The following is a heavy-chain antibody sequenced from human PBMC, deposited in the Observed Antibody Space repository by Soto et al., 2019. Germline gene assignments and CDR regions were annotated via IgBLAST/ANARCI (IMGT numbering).Heavy chain of an antibody. CDR2: IFSNDVK. CDR1: GFSLSNPRVG. J-gene: IGHJ4*02. V-gene: IGHV2-26*01. D-gene: IGHD2-8*02. CDR3: ARMAGYWAGFGY. Sequence: QVTLKESGPVLVKPTETLTLTCFVSGFSLSNPRVGVSWIRQPPGKALEWLAHIFSNDVKSYSTSLKSRLTIXKXXSTSQVVLTMTNMDPVDTATYYCARMAGYWAGFGYWGQGTLVTVSS.